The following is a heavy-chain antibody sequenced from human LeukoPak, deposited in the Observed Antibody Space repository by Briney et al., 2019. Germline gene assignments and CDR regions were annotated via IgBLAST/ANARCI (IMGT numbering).Heavy chain of an antibody. V-gene: IGHV4-59*01. CDR2: IYYSGST. CDR3: AREYYYDSSGADHNWFDP. D-gene: IGHD3-22*01. Sequence: SETLSLTCTVSGGSISSYYWSWIRQPPGEGLEWIGYIYYSGSTNYNPSLKSRVTISVDTSKNQFSLKLSSVTAADTAVYYCAREYYYDSSGADHNWFDPWGQGTLVTVSS. CDR1: GGSISSYY. J-gene: IGHJ5*02.